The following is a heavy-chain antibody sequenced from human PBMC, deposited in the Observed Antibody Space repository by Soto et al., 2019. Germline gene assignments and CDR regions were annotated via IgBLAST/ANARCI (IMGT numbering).Heavy chain of an antibody. CDR3: ARAPYSVRSIGGYYYYGMDV. V-gene: IGHV3-21*01. CDR1: GFTFSSYS. D-gene: IGHD3-16*01. Sequence: EVQLVESGGGLVKPGGSLRLSCAASGFTFSSYSMNWVRQPPGKGLEWVSSISSSSSYIYYADSVKGRFTISRDNAKNSLYLQMDSVRAEDTAVYYCARAPYSVRSIGGYYYYGMDVWSQGTTVTVSS. J-gene: IGHJ6*02. CDR2: ISSSSSYI.